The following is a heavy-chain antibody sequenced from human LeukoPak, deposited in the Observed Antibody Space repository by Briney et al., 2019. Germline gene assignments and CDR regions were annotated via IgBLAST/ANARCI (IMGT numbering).Heavy chain of an antibody. D-gene: IGHD2-21*01. V-gene: IGHV4-59*12. Sequence: SETLSLTCTVSGGSISSYYWSWIRQPPGKGLEWIGYIYYSGSTNYNPSLKSRVTISVDTSKNQFSLKLNSVTAADTAVYYCARKIAATWYFDCWGQGTLVTVSS. CDR2: IYYSGST. J-gene: IGHJ4*02. CDR3: ARKIAATWYFDC. CDR1: GGSISSYY.